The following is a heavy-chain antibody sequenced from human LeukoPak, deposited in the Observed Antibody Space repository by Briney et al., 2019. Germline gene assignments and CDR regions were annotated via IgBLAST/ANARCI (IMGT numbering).Heavy chain of an antibody. CDR1: GFTFSSYG. CDR3: AIGEAGFGELFYYGMDV. Sequence: PGGSLRLSCAASGFTFSSYGMHWVRQAPGKGLEWVAVISYDGSNKYYADSVKGRFTISRDNSKNTLYLQMNSLRAEDTAVYYCAIGEAGFGELFYYGMDVWGKGTTVTVSS. CDR2: ISYDGSNK. V-gene: IGHV3-30*03. J-gene: IGHJ6*04. D-gene: IGHD3-10*01.